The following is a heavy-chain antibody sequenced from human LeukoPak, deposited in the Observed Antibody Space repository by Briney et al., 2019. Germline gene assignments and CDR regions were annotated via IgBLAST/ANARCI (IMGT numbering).Heavy chain of an antibody. CDR1: GGSFSGYY. V-gene: IGHV4-34*01. CDR3: ARDLRPHHRAAAGTGI. D-gene: IGHD6-13*01. Sequence: SETLSLTCAVYGGSFSGYYWSWIRQPPGNGLEWIGEINHSGSTNYNPSLKSRVTISVDTSKNQFSLKLSSVTAADTAVYYCARDLRPHHRAAAGTGIWGQGTMVTVSS. J-gene: IGHJ3*02. CDR2: INHSGST.